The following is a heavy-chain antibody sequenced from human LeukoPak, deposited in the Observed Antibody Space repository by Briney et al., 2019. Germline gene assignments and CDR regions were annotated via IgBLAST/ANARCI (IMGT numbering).Heavy chain of an antibody. CDR1: GGSISSGGYY. CDR2: IYHSGST. CDR3: ARGQLVRSLDY. Sequence: SQTLSLTCTVSGGSISSGGYYWSWIRQHPGKGLEWIGYIYHSGSTYYNPSLKSRVTISVDRSKNQFSLKLSSVTAADTAVYYCARGQLVRSLDYWGQGTLVTVSS. V-gene: IGHV4-31*03. D-gene: IGHD6-13*01. J-gene: IGHJ4*02.